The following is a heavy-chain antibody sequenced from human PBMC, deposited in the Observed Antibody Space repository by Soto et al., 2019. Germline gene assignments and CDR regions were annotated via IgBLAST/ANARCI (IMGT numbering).Heavy chain of an antibody. J-gene: IGHJ4*02. CDR2: IIPIFGTA. D-gene: IGHD5-12*01. Sequence: GASVKVSCKASGGIFSSYAISWVRQAPGQGLEWMGGIIPIFGTANYAQRFQGRVTITADESTSTAYMELSSLRSEDTAVYYCARGRTRWLQLSESWFDYWGQGTLVTVSS. CDR3: ARGRTRWLQLSESWFDY. V-gene: IGHV1-69*13. CDR1: GGIFSSYA.